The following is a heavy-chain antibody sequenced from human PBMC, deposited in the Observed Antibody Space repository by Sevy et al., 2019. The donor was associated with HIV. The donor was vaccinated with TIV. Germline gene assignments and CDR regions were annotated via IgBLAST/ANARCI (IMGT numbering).Heavy chain of an antibody. V-gene: IGHV4-4*07. J-gene: IGHJ5*02. Sequence: SETLSLTCTVSGGSISSYYWSWIRQPAGKGLEWIGRIYTSGSTNYSPSLKSRVTMSVDTSKNQFSLKLSSVTAADTAVYYCARDGLGYCSGGSCYSFWFDPWGQGTLVTVSS. CDR3: ARDGLGYCSGGSCYSFWFDP. CDR2: IYTSGST. CDR1: GGSISSYY. D-gene: IGHD2-15*01.